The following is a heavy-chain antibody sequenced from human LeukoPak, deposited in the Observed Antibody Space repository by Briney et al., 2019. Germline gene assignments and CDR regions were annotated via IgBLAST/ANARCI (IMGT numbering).Heavy chain of an antibody. CDR3: ARDVRGYSSSWYVGDYYYYGMDV. V-gene: IGHV7-4-1*02. CDR2: INTNTGNP. J-gene: IGHJ6*02. D-gene: IGHD6-13*01. Sequence: ASVKVSCKASGYTFTSYAMNWVRQAPGQGLEWMGWINTNTGNPTYAQGFTGRFVFSLDTSVSTAYLQISGLKAEDTAVYYCARDVRGYSSSWYVGDYYYYGMDVWGQGTTVTVSS. CDR1: GYTFTSYA.